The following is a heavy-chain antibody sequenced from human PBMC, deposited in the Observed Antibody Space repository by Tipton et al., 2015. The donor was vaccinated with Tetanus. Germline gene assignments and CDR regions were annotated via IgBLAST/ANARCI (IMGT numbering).Heavy chain of an antibody. CDR2: IYYSGST. J-gene: IGHJ4*02. CDR1: GGSLRSDDYQ. V-gene: IGHV4-61*08. Sequence: TLSLTCSVSGGSLRSDDYQWNWIRQPPGKGLEWIGYIYYSGSTSYNPSLKSRVTISVDTSKNQFSLKLSSVTAADTAVYYCARGTGDYWGQGSLVIVSS. D-gene: IGHD1-14*01. CDR3: ARGTGDY.